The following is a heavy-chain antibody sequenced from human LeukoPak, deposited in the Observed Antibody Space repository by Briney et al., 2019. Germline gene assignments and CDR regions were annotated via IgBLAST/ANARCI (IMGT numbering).Heavy chain of an antibody. CDR3: ARDNPPAAPLDY. CDR1: GFTFSSYA. J-gene: IGHJ4*02. CDR2: ISYDGSNK. Sequence: PGGSLRLSCAASGFTFSSYAMHWVRQAPGKGLEWVAVISYDGSNKYYADSVKGRFTISRDNSKNTLHLQMNSLRAEDTAVYYCARDNPPAAPLDYWGQGTLVTVSS. D-gene: IGHD1-14*01. V-gene: IGHV3-30*04.